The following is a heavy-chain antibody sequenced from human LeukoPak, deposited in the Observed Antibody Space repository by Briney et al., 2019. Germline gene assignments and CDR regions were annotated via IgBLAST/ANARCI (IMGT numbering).Heavy chain of an antibody. CDR3: ATEWTDGEYVDL. V-gene: IGHV4-39*02. D-gene: IGHD4-17*01. J-gene: IGHJ5*02. Sequence: SETLSLTCTVSGGSISSSSYYWGWIRQPPGKGLEWIGSIYYSGSTYYNPSLKSRVTISIDMSKNHFSLKLSSVTAADTAVYYCATEWTDGEYVDLWGQGTLVTVSS. CDR2: IYYSGST. CDR1: GGSISSSSYY.